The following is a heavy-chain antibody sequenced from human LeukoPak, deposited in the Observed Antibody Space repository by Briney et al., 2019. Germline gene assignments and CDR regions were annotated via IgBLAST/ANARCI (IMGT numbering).Heavy chain of an antibody. CDR3: ARLPGASTGGSRDYYMDV. Sequence: GESLKISCKGSGYSFTSYWIGWVRQMPGKGLEWIGIIYPGDSDTRYSPSFQGQVTISADKSISTAYLQWSSLKASDTAMYYCARLPGASTGGSRDYYMDVWGKGTTVTVSS. CDR1: GYSFTSYW. J-gene: IGHJ6*03. CDR2: IYPGDSDT. V-gene: IGHV5-51*01. D-gene: IGHD2-8*02.